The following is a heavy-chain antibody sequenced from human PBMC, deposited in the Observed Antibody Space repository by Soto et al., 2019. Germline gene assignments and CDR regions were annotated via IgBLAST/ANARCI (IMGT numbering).Heavy chain of an antibody. Sequence: QVQLVQSGAEVKKPGASVKVSCKASGYTFTSYDINWVRQATGQGLEWMGWMNPNSGNTGYAQKFQGRVTMTRNTXXSTADMELSSLRSEDTAVYYCASNPGYYGSGDFQHWGQGTLVTVSS. V-gene: IGHV1-8*01. CDR2: MNPNSGNT. CDR1: GYTFTSYD. D-gene: IGHD3-10*01. CDR3: ASNPGYYGSGDFQH. J-gene: IGHJ1*01.